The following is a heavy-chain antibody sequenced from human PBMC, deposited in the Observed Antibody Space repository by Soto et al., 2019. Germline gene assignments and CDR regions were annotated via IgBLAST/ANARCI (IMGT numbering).Heavy chain of an antibody. CDR1: GFTFSSYG. Sequence: PGGSLRLSCAASGFTFSSYGMHWVRQAPGKGLEWVAVISYDGSNKYYADSVKGRFTISRDNSKNTLYLQMNSLRAEDTAVYYCATLSGGTYGMDVWGQGTTVTVSS. CDR3: ATLSGGTYGMDV. D-gene: IGHD2-15*01. J-gene: IGHJ6*02. V-gene: IGHV3-30*03. CDR2: ISYDGSNK.